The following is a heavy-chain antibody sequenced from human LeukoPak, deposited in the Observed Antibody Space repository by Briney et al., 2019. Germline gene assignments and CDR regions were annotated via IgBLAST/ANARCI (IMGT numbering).Heavy chain of an antibody. Sequence: GESLKVSCKGSGYNFTSYWIGWVRHMPGKGLEWMGIIYPGDSDTTYSPSFQGQVTISADKSISTAYLQWSSLKASDTAMYFCARRRSSTLIDYWGQGTLVTVSS. J-gene: IGHJ4*02. V-gene: IGHV5-51*01. CDR1: GYNFTSYW. CDR2: IYPGDSDT. CDR3: ARRRSSTLIDY. D-gene: IGHD3-10*01.